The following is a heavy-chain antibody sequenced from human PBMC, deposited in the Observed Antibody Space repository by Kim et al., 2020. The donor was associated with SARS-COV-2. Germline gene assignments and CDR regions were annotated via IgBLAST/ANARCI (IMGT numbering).Heavy chain of an antibody. J-gene: IGHJ6*02. CDR1: GFTFSNAW. V-gene: IGHV3-15*01. CDR2: IKSKTDGGTT. D-gene: IGHD4-17*01. CDR3: GNYGDYVLIGMDV. Sequence: GGSLRLSCAASGFTFSNAWMSWVRQAPGKGLEWVGRIKSKTDGGTTDYAAPVKGRFTISRDDSKNTLYLQMNSLKTEDTAVYYCGNYGDYVLIGMDVWGQGTTVIVSS.